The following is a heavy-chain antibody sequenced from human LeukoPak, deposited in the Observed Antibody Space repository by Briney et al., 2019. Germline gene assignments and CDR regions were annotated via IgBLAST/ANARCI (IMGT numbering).Heavy chain of an antibody. V-gene: IGHV4-59*01. Sequence: PSETLSLTCTVSGGSISSYYWSWIRQPPGKGLEWIGYIYYSGSTNYNPSLKSRVTISVDTSKNQFSLKLSSVTAADTAVYYCARAGLLNWFDPWAREPWSPSPQ. D-gene: IGHD5-18*01. CDR1: GGSISSYY. J-gene: IGHJ5*02. CDR3: ARAGLLNWFDP. CDR2: IYYSGST.